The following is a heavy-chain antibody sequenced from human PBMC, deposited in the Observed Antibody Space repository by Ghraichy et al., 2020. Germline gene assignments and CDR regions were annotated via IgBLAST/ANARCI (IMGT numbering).Heavy chain of an antibody. J-gene: IGHJ3*02. V-gene: IGHV4-59*01. CDR3: ARSLGGFHAFDI. CDR1: GVSITTYY. CDR2: IYYSGST. D-gene: IGHD2-15*01. Sequence: ETLSLTCTVSGVSITTYYWSWIRQPPGKGLEWIGYIYYSGSTNYNPSLKSRVTISEDTSKNQFSLKLSSVTAADTAVYYCARSLGGFHAFDIWGQGTMVIVSS.